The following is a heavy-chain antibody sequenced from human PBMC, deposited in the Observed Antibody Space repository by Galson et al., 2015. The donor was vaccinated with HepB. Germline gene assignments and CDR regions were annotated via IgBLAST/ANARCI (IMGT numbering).Heavy chain of an antibody. CDR3: AKGGIASTSGYATWYFDL. V-gene: IGHV3-53*04. Sequence: SLRLSCAASGFTVSSNYMTWVRQAPGKGLEWVSIMYVGGSTSYVDSVKGRFTISSHNSKNTLYLQMNSLRPEDTAVYYCAKGGIASTSGYATWYFDLWGRGALVTLSS. J-gene: IGHJ2*01. CDR1: GFTVSSNY. D-gene: IGHD3-22*01. CDR2: MYVGGST.